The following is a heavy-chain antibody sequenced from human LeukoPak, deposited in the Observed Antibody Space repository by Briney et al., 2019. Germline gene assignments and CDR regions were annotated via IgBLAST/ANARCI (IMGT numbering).Heavy chain of an antibody. CDR3: SRLGTTRAPFDY. Sequence: GASLKISCEGSGYSFTTYWIAWVRQMPGEGLECMGIIYPGNSDTRYSPSFQGQVTISADKSINTAYLQWSSLKASDTAMYYCSRLGTTRAPFDYWGQGTLVTVSS. J-gene: IGHJ4*02. D-gene: IGHD4-11*01. CDR1: GYSFTTYW. V-gene: IGHV5-51*01. CDR2: IYPGNSDT.